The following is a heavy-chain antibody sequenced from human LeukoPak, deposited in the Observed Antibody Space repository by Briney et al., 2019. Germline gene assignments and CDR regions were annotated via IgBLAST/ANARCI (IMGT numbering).Heavy chain of an antibody. Sequence: PGRSLRLSCAASGFTFSSYGMHWVRQAPGKGLEWVAVISYDGSNKYYADSVKGRFTISRDNSKNTLYLQMNSLRAEDTAVYYCAKDLLLSWGQGTLVTVSS. CDR2: ISYDGSNK. J-gene: IGHJ5*02. CDR1: GFTFSSYG. D-gene: IGHD3-10*01. CDR3: AKDLLLS. V-gene: IGHV3-30*18.